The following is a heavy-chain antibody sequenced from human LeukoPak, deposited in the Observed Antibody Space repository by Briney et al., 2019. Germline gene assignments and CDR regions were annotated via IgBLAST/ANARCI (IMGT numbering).Heavy chain of an antibody. D-gene: IGHD6-6*01. Sequence: PSETLSLTCTVSGGSISSYYWSWIRQPPGQGLEWVGYIYYTGSTNYNPSLKSRVTISVDTSKNQFSLKLSSVTAADTAVYYCARVTYSSSSMSLDAFDIWGQGTMVTVSS. CDR2: IYYTGST. CDR3: ARVTYSSSSMSLDAFDI. CDR1: GGSISSYY. J-gene: IGHJ3*02. V-gene: IGHV4-59*12.